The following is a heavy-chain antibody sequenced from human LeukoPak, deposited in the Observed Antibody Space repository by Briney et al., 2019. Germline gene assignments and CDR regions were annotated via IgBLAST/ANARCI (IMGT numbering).Heavy chain of an antibody. CDR1: GYSVSEFA. CDR2: FNTQLGET. CDR3: AGVKTTFGGVLPDF. J-gene: IGHJ4*02. Sequence: ASVKVSCKVSGYSVSEFAMHWVRQAPGKGLEWMGGFNTQLGETIYAQKFQDRVTMTEDTSRDTAYMELSSLRSEDTAVYYCAGVKTTFGGVLPDFWGRGTLVTVSS. V-gene: IGHV1-24*01. D-gene: IGHD3-16*01.